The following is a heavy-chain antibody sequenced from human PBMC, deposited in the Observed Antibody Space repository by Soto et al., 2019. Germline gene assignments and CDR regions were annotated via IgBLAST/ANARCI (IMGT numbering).Heavy chain of an antibody. CDR1: GDSVSSTSPA. CDR3: ARGSYSSGWV. J-gene: IGHJ4*02. Sequence: PSRAPSLSCAISGDSVSSTSPACGSVRQSPSKGLEWLGSTYCRSNWYADYAVSVKSRTTTSPDTTNTQFSLKLNSVTAEDTAVCYCARGSYSSGWVWGQGTLVTVSS. V-gene: IGHV6-1*01. D-gene: IGHD6-19*01. CDR2: TYCRSNWYA.